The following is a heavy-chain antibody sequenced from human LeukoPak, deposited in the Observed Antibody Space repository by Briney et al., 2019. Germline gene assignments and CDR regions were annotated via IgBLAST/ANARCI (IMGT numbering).Heavy chain of an antibody. CDR1: GYTFTSYY. J-gene: IGHJ5*02. Sequence: GASVKVSCKASGYTFTSYYMHWVRQAPGQGLEWMGWINPNSGGTNYAQKFQGRVTMTRDTSISTAYMELSRLRSDDTAVYYCARDRRGTAMARDWFDPWGQGTLVTVSS. V-gene: IGHV1-2*02. D-gene: IGHD5-18*01. CDR2: INPNSGGT. CDR3: ARDRRGTAMARDWFDP.